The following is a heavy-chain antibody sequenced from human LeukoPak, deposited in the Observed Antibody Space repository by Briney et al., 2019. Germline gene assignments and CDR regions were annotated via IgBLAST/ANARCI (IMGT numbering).Heavy chain of an antibody. CDR1: GYIFTSYG. CDR2: ISAYNGNT. J-gene: IGHJ4*02. D-gene: IGHD3-3*01. V-gene: IGHV1-18*01. CDR3: ARDPRGSLTSFRVVTHYFFDY. Sequence: ASVKVSCKASGYIFTSYGINWVRQAPGQGLEWMGWISAYNGNTNYAQNLQGRVALTTDTSTRTAYMELWSLRSDDTAVYFCARDPRGSLTSFRVVTHYFFDYWGQGTLVTVSS.